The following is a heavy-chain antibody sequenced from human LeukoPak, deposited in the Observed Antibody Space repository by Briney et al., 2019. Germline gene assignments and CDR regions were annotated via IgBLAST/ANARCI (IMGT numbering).Heavy chain of an antibody. J-gene: IGHJ6*02. V-gene: IGHV1-18*01. CDR1: GYTFTSYG. CDR2: ISAYNGNT. D-gene: IGHD2-2*01. Sequence: ASVKVSCKASGYTFTSYGISWVRQAPGQGFEWMGWISAYNGNTNYAQKLQGRVTMTTDTSTSTAYMELRSLRSDDTAVYCCARDCSSTSCYYYYGMDVWGQGTTVTVS. CDR3: ARDCSSTSCYYYYGMDV.